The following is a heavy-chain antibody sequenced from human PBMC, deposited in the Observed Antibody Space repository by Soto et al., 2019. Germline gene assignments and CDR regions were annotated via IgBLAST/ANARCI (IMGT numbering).Heavy chain of an antibody. CDR2: IIPIFGTA. J-gene: IGHJ4*02. CDR1: GGTLSSYA. V-gene: IGHV1-69*13. Sequence: SVKGSRKASGGTLSSYAISWGLQAPGQGLEWMGGIIPIFGTANYAQKFQGRVTITADESTSTAYMELSSLRSEDTAVYYCASWPNLGYSYGVNWGQGTLVTVSS. CDR3: ASWPNLGYSYGVN. D-gene: IGHD5-18*01.